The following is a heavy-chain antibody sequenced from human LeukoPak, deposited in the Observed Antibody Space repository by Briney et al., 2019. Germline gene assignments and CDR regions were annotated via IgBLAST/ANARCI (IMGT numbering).Heavy chain of an antibody. V-gene: IGHV3-33*01. J-gene: IGHJ4*02. CDR3: ARDGSGWSSDY. Sequence: GGSLRLSCAASGFNFRDSGMHWVRQAPGKGLEWVAVMWNDGITGKYADSVRGRFSVSRDNSKNTMYLQMDSLRADDTSVYYCARDGSGWSSDYWGQGTLVTVSS. CDR2: MWNDGITG. D-gene: IGHD6-19*01. CDR1: GFNFRDSG.